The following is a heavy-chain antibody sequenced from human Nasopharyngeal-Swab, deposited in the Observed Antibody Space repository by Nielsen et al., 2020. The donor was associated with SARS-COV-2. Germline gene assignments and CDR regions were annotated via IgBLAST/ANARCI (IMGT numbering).Heavy chain of an antibody. CDR2: ISSSGSTI. D-gene: IGHD3-3*01. J-gene: IGHJ6*02. Sequence: RQAPGKGLEWVSYISSSGSTIYYADSVKGRFTISRDNAKNSLYLQMNSLRAEDTAVYYCAREGRFLDYYYYYGMDVWGQGTTVTVFS. V-gene: IGHV3-11*04. CDR3: AREGRFLDYYYYYGMDV.